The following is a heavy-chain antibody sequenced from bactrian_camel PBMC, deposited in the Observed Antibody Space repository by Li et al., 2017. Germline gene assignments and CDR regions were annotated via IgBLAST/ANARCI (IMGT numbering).Heavy chain of an antibody. D-gene: IGHD2*01. J-gene: IGHJ4*01. V-gene: IGHV3S1*01. CDR1: GFTYNRNC. CDR2: IATGSGNT. Sequence: HVQLVESGGGLVQPGGSLRLSCAASGFTYNRNCMAWFRQAPGKEREGVARIATGSGNTYYADSVKGRFTISQDNAKNTVDLEMSNLKPEDTAMYSCAAKRTQSGSDWRDPDAYNHWGQGTQVTVS. CDR3: AAKRTQSGSDWRDPDAYNH.